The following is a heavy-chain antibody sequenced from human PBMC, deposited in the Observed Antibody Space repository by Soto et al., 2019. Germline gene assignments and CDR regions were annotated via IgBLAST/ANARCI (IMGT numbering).Heavy chain of an antibody. CDR3: ARGGRYSSGWYAFREYYYYGMDV. Sequence: TSETLSLTCAVYGGSFSGYYWSWIRQPPGKGLEWIGEINHSGSTNYNPSLKSRVTISVDTSKNQFSLKLSSVTAADTAVYYCARGGRYSSGWYAFREYYYYGMDVWGQGTTVTVSS. J-gene: IGHJ6*02. CDR1: GGSFSGYY. V-gene: IGHV4-34*01. CDR2: INHSGST. D-gene: IGHD6-19*01.